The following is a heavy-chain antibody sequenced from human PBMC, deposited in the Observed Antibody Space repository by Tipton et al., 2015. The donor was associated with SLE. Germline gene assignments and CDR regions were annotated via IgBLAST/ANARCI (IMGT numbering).Heavy chain of an antibody. CDR1: GGSISSYY. D-gene: IGHD6-13*01. Sequence: TLSLTCTVSGGSISSYYWSWIRQPAGGGLEWIGRIYTNENTNYNPSLKSRVTMSVDTSKNHFSLKLISVTAADTAVYYCARGAAAADTGAFDSWGQGTMVTVSS. J-gene: IGHJ3*02. V-gene: IGHV4-4*07. CDR3: ARGAAAADTGAFDS. CDR2: IYTNENT.